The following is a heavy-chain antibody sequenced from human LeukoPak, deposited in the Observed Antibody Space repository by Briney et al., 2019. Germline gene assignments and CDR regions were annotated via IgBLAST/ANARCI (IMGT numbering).Heavy chain of an antibody. CDR3: ARDRYAAGGVLD. J-gene: IGHJ4*02. V-gene: IGHV4-30-4*01. Sequence: SETLSLTCTVSGGSISSGDYYWSWIRQPPGKGLEWIGYIYYSGSTYYNPSLKSRVTISVDTSKNQFSLKLSSVTAADTAVYYCARDRYAAGGVLDWGQGILVTVSS. D-gene: IGHD3-16*01. CDR2: IYYSGST. CDR1: GGSISSGDYY.